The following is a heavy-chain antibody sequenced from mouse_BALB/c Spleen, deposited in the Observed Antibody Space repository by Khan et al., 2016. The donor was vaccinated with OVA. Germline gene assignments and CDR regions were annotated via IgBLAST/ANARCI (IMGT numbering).Heavy chain of an antibody. Sequence: EVALVESGGGLVQSGGSLRLSCATSGFTFTDYYMSWVRQPPGKALEWLGFIRNKANGYTTEYSASVKGRFTISRDNSQSIVYLQMNTLRAEDSATYYCARETVVDIYWYLDVWGAGTTVTVSS. CDR1: GFTFTDYY. J-gene: IGHJ1*01. CDR3: ARETVVDIYWYLDV. CDR2: IRNKANGYTT. V-gene: IGHV7-3*02. D-gene: IGHD1-1*01.